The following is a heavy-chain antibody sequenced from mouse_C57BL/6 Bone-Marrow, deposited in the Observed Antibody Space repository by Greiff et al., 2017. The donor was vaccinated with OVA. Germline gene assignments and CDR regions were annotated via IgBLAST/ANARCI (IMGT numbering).Heavy chain of an antibody. CDR2: INPGGGGT. D-gene: IGHD1-1*01. CDR1: GYAFTNYL. J-gene: IGHJ2*01. V-gene: IGHV1-54*01. CDR3: ARSTVVEDYFDY. Sequence: QVQLQQSGAELVRPGTSVKVSCKASGYAFTNYLIEWVKQRPGQGLEWIGVINPGGGGTNYKEKFKGKATLTADKSSSTAYMQLSSLTSEDSAVYFCARSTVVEDYFDYWGQGTTLTVSA.